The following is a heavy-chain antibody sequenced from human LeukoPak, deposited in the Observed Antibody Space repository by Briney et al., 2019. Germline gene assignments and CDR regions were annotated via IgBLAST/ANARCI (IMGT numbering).Heavy chain of an antibody. D-gene: IGHD1-26*01. CDR3: ARVGWELRGAFDI. CDR2: INHSGSS. CDR1: GGSFSGYY. Sequence: PSETLSLTCAVYGGSFSGYYWSWIRQPPGKGREWIGEINHSGSSNYNPSLKSRVTISVDKSKNQFSLKLSSVTAADTAVYYCARVGWELRGAFDIWGQGTMVTVSS. J-gene: IGHJ3*02. V-gene: IGHV4-34*01.